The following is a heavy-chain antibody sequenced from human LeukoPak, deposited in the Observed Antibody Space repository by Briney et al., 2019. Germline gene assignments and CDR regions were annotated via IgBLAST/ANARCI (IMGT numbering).Heavy chain of an antibody. CDR1: GYTFTSYA. J-gene: IGHJ4*02. CDR3: ARDLPTVTGDY. Sequence: GASVKVSCKASGYTFTSYAMHWVRQAPGQRLEWMGWVNAGNGNTKYSQKFQGRVTITRDTSASTAYMELSSLRSEDTAVYYCARDLPTVTGDYWGQGTLVTVSS. CDR2: VNAGNGNT. V-gene: IGHV1-3*01. D-gene: IGHD4-17*01.